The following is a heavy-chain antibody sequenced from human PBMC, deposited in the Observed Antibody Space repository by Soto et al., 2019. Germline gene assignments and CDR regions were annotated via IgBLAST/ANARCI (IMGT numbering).Heavy chain of an antibody. D-gene: IGHD6-13*01. Sequence: ASVKVSCKASGYTFTSYGISWVRQAPGQGLEWMGWISAYNGNTNYAQKLQGRVTMTTDTSTSTAYMELRSLRSDDTAVYYCARGAIAAAGTPRSRYYYYGMDVWGQGTTVTVSS. CDR1: GYTFTSYG. J-gene: IGHJ6*02. CDR2: ISAYNGNT. CDR3: ARGAIAAAGTPRSRYYYYGMDV. V-gene: IGHV1-18*01.